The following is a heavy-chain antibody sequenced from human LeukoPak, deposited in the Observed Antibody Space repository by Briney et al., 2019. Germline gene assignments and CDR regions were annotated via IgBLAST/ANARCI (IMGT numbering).Heavy chain of an antibody. J-gene: IGHJ4*02. CDR3: GRIKGYSYDY. CDR1: GFTFSSYW. D-gene: IGHD5-18*01. Sequence: GGSLRLSCAVSGFTFSSYWMHWVRQAPGKGLVWVSRVNSDGSSTTYADSVKGRFTISRDNAKNTLCLQMNSLRAEDTAVYYCGRIKGYSYDYWGQGTLVTVSS. V-gene: IGHV3-74*01. CDR2: VNSDGSST.